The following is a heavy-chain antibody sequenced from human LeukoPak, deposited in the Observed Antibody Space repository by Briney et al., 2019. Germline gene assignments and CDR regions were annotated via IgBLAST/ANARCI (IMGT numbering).Heavy chain of an antibody. V-gene: IGHV3-11*04. Sequence: GVSLRLSCAASSFTFSDYYMSWMPQAPGKGLVWVSYISSSGSNIYHADPVRVSITISRDNAKNSMYLKMQSLSAEDAAVYDCARGSAFVQRTMWGQGPLVTVSS. CDR3: ARGSAFVQRTM. CDR2: ISSSGSNI. J-gene: IGHJ4*02. CDR1: SFTFSDYY. D-gene: IGHD3-10*01.